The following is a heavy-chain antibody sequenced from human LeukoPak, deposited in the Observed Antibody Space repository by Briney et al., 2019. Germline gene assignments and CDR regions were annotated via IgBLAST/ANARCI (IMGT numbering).Heavy chain of an antibody. Sequence: PSETLSLTCAVYGESFSGYYWSWIRQPPGKGLEWIGEINHSGSTNYNPSLKSRVTLSVDTSKNQFSLKLSSVTAADTAVYYCARAGCSGGNCYLQYNWFDPWGQGTLVTVSS. CDR3: ARAGCSGGNCYLQYNWFDP. D-gene: IGHD2-15*01. J-gene: IGHJ5*02. CDR1: GESFSGYY. V-gene: IGHV4-34*01. CDR2: INHSGST.